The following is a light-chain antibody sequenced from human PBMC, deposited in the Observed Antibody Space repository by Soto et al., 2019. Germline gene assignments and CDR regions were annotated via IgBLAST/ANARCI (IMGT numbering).Light chain of an antibody. Sequence: QSALTQPASVSGTPGQSITISCTGTSSDIGDYNYVSWYQQYPGKAPKLMIFDVSNRPSGVSNRFTGSKSGNTASLTISGLQAEDGADYYCSSYTDTTTLFGGGTKLTVL. CDR3: SSYTDTTTL. J-gene: IGLJ2*01. V-gene: IGLV2-14*01. CDR1: SSDIGDYNY. CDR2: DVS.